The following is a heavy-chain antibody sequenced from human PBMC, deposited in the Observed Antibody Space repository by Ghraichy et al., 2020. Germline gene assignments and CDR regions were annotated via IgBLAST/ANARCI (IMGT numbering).Heavy chain of an antibody. V-gene: IGHV3-30-3*01. J-gene: IGHJ6*02. CDR3: ARELLTGTARDYYYYYGMDV. CDR2: ISYDGSNK. CDR1: GFTFSSYA. D-gene: IGHD1-20*01. Sequence: GESLNISCAASGFTFSSYAMHWVRQAPGKGLEWVAVISYDGSNKYYADSMKGRFTISRDNSKNTLYLQMNSLRAEDTAVYYCARELLTGTARDYYYYYGMDVWGQGTTVTVSS.